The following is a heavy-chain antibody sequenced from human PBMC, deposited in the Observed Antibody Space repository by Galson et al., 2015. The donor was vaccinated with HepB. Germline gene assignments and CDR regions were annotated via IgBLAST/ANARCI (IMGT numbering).Heavy chain of an antibody. Sequence: ETLSLTCTVSGGSVSSGSYYWNWIRQPPGKGLEWIGYIYYSGNTNYNPSLKSRVTISVDTSKNQFSLKLNSVTAADTAVYYCARAVVPAPAPFDYWGQGALVTVSS. J-gene: IGHJ4*02. CDR2: IYYSGNT. CDR3: ARAVVPAPAPFDY. CDR1: GGSVSSGSYY. V-gene: IGHV4-61*01. D-gene: IGHD2-2*01.